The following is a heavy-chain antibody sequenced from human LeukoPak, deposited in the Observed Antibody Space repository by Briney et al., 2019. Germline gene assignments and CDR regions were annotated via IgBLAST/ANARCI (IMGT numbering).Heavy chain of an antibody. CDR2: INGDGSST. J-gene: IGHJ6*02. CDR3: ARDHVRAVAGKYYYYGMDV. D-gene: IGHD6-19*01. CDR1: GFTLSSFW. V-gene: IGHV3-74*01. Sequence: GGSLRHSCAASGFTLSSFWMHWVRQAPGKGLVWVSRINGDGSSTSYADSVKGRFTISRDNAENTVYLQMNSLRAEDTAVYYCARDHVRAVAGKYYYYGMDVWGQGTTVTVSS.